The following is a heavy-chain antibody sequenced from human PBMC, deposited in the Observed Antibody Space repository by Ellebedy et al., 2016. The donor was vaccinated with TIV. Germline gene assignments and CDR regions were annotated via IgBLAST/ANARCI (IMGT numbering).Heavy chain of an antibody. V-gene: IGHV3-23*01. Sequence: PGGSLRLSCVASGFSFSSYALSWVRQAPGKGLEWVSGIVGSGATNYADSVKGRFSISRDNSKSTVDLQMNSLRADDTAIYYCAKDRIFGDGYWVFDFWGQGTVVTVST. CDR2: IVGSGAT. J-gene: IGHJ4*02. D-gene: IGHD5-18*01. CDR1: GFSFSSYA. CDR3: AKDRIFGDGYWVFDF.